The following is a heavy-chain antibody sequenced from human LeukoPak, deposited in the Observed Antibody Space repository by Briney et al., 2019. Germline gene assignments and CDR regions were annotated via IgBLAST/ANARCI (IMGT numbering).Heavy chain of an antibody. Sequence: PGGSLRLSCAASGFTFSSSWMHWVRQAPGKGLVWVSYISTDGSATTYADSVKGRFTISRDNAKSTLYLQMNSLRAEDTAVYYCARGRHGYSVDYWGQGTLVTVSS. V-gene: IGHV3-74*01. J-gene: IGHJ4*02. D-gene: IGHD6-13*01. CDR1: GFTFSSSW. CDR3: ARGRHGYSVDY. CDR2: ISTDGSAT.